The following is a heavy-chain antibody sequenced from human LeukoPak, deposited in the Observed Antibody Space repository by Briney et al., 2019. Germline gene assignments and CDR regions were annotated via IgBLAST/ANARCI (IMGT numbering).Heavy chain of an antibody. D-gene: IGHD2-21*01. CDR1: GITLSNYG. CDR2: ISDSDGRT. J-gene: IGHJ4*02. Sequence: GGSLRLSCAVSGITLSNYGMTWVRQAPGKGLEWVAGISDSDGRTNYADSVKGRFTISRDNPENTLYLQMNSLRAEDTAVYFCAKQGVVIRFILVGCHKEAYYFDFWGQGTLVTVSS. V-gene: IGHV3-23*01. CDR3: AKQGVVIRFILVGCHKEAYYFDF.